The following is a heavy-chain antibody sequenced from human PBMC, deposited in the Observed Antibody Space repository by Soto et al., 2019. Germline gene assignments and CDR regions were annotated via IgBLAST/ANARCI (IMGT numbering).Heavy chain of an antibody. D-gene: IGHD6-13*01. CDR1: GFTFSNAW. J-gene: IGHJ3*01. CDR2: IKSKTDGGTT. Sequence: GESLKISCAASGFTFSNAWMSWVRQAPGKGLEWVGRIKSKTDGGTTDYAAPVKGRFTISRDDSKNTLYLQMNSLKTEDTAVFYCTTGKYSSSWFDAFDFWGQGTMVTVSS. CDR3: TTGKYSSSWFDAFDF. V-gene: IGHV3-15*01.